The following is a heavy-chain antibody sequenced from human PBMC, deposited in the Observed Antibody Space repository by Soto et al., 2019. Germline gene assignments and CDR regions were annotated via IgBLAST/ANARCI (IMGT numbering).Heavy chain of an antibody. CDR1: GGSFSGYY. CDR2: INHSGST. CDR3: ARAQRIYDFWSGPHPYYYYGMDV. Sequence: SETLSLTCAVYGGSFSGYYWSWIRQPPGKGLEWIGEINHSGSTNYNPSLKSRVTISVDTSKNQFSLKLSSVTAADTAVYYCARAQRIYDFWSGPHPYYYYGMDVWGQGTTVTVSS. V-gene: IGHV4-34*01. D-gene: IGHD3-3*01. J-gene: IGHJ6*02.